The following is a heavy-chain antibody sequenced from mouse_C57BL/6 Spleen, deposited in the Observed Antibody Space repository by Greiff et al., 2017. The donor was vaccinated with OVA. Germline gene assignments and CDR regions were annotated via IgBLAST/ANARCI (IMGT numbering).Heavy chain of an antibody. CDR2: IHPNSGST. CDR1: GYTFTSYW. J-gene: IGHJ4*01. CDR3: ARIYYDYDGVYAMDY. Sequence: QVQLKQPGAELVKPGASVKLSCKASGYTFTSYWMHWVKQRPGQGLEWIGMIHPNSGSTNYNEKFKSKATLTVDKSSSTAYMQLSSLTSEDSAVYYCARIYYDYDGVYAMDYWGQGTSVTVSS. D-gene: IGHD2-4*01. V-gene: IGHV1-64*01.